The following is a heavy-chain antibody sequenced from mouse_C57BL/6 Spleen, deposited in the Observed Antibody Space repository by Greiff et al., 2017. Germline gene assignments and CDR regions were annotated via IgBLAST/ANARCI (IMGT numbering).Heavy chain of an antibody. D-gene: IGHD2-1*01. CDR2: INPSSGYT. Sequence: VQLQQSGAELARPGASVTMSCKASGYTFTSYTMHWVKQRPGQGLEWIGYINPSSGYTKYNQKFKDKATLTADKSSSTAYMQLSSLTSEDSAVYYCARGTGGNYGYFDYWGQGTTLTVSS. CDR3: ARGTGGNYGYFDY. V-gene: IGHV1-4*01. CDR1: GYTFTSYT. J-gene: IGHJ2*01.